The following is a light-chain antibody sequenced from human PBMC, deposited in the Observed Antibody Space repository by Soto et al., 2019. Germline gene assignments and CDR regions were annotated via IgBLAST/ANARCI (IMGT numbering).Light chain of an antibody. J-gene: IGKJ2*01. CDR1: QSIGNW. CDR2: DAS. V-gene: IGKV1-5*01. Sequence: DIQMTQSPSTLSASVGDRVTITCRASQSIGNWLAWYQQKPGKAPKLLIYDASSLESGVPSRFSGSGSGTEFTLTISSLQPDDFATYYCQQYHTYYIFGQGTNLEIK. CDR3: QQYHTYYI.